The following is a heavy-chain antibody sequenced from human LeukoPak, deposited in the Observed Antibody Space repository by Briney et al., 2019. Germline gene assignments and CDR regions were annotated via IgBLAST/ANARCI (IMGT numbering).Heavy chain of an antibody. CDR2: INHSGST. Sequence: SETLSLTCAVYGGSFSGYYWSWIRQPPGKGLEWIGEINHSGSTNYNPSLRSRVTISVDTSKNQFSLKLSSVTAADTAVYYCARGRLSLYCSSTSCYVWFDPWGQGTLVTVSS. J-gene: IGHJ5*02. CDR1: GGSFSGYY. D-gene: IGHD2-2*01. CDR3: ARGRLSLYCSSTSCYVWFDP. V-gene: IGHV4-34*01.